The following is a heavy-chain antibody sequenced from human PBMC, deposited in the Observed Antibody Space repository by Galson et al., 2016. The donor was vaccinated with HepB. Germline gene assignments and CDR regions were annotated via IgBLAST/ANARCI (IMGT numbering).Heavy chain of an antibody. D-gene: IGHD4/OR15-4a*01. CDR2: MYYGGST. V-gene: IGHV4-39*01. J-gene: IGHJ4*02. CDR3: ATHSRVGYGGFGV. Sequence: VRQPPGKGLEWIGSMYYGGSTYYSPSFKSRVTTSVDKSKNQFSLSLRSVTATDTAMYHCATHSRVGYGGFGVWGQGSLVTVSS.